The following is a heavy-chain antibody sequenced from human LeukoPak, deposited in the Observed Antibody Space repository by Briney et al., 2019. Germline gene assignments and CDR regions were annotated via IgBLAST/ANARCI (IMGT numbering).Heavy chain of an antibody. CDR1: GSTFSSYA. CDR2: ISYDGSNK. V-gene: IGHV3-30-3*01. J-gene: IGHJ3*02. Sequence: GGPLGPSVAAPGSTFSSYAMNWVRRAPAKGLEGWAVISYDGSNKYYADSVKGRFTISRDNSKNTLYLQMNSLKTEDTAVYYCTTAVIRGLNAFDIWGRGTMVTVSS. D-gene: IGHD3-10*01. CDR3: TTAVIRGLNAFDI.